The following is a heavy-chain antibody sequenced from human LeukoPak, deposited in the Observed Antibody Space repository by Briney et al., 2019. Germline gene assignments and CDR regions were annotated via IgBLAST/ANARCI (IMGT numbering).Heavy chain of an antibody. V-gene: IGHV3-7*03. Sequence: GGSLRLSCAASGFTFSSYWMSWVRQAPGKGLEWVANIKQDGSEKYYVDSVKGRFTISRDNAKNSLYLQMNSLRAEDTAIYYCAKNGDRGAYCSGGTCYPYYYYYMDVWGKGTTVTISS. CDR1: GFTFSSYW. CDR3: AKNGDRGAYCSGGTCYPYYYYYMDV. D-gene: IGHD2-15*01. CDR2: IKQDGSEK. J-gene: IGHJ6*03.